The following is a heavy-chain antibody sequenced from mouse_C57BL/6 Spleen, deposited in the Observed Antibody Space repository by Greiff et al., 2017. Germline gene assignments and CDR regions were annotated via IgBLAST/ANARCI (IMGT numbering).Heavy chain of an antibody. J-gene: IGHJ4*01. CDR2: INPSSGYT. D-gene: IGHD1-1*01. Sequence: QVQLKQSGAELARPGASVKMSCKASGYTFTSYTMHWVKQRPGQGLEWIGYINPSSGYTKYNQKFKDKATLTADKSSSTAYMQLSSLTSEDSAVYYCARRAVVAPMDYWGQGTSVTGSS. CDR1: GYTFTSYT. CDR3: ARRAVVAPMDY. V-gene: IGHV1-4*01.